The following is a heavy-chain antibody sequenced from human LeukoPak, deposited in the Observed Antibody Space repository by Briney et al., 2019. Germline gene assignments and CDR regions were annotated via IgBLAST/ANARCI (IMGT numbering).Heavy chain of an antibody. D-gene: IGHD3/OR15-3a*01. V-gene: IGHV1-2*02. Sequence: GASVKVSCKASGYTFTGHYMHWVRQAPGQGLEWMGWINPNSGGTNYAQKFQGRVTMTRDTSITTAYMELSRLKSDDTAVYYCAKDQDWEGGYWGQGTLVTVSS. CDR2: INPNSGGT. CDR3: AKDQDWEGGY. CDR1: GYTFTGHY. J-gene: IGHJ4*02.